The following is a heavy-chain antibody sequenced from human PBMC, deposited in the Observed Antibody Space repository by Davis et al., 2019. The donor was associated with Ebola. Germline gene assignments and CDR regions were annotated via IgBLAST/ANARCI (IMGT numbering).Heavy chain of an antibody. J-gene: IGHJ4*02. V-gene: IGHV3-30*04. CDR3: ARGLGPIVVVVAAELLPFFDY. D-gene: IGHD2-15*01. CDR1: GFTFSSYA. CDR2: ISYDGSNK. Sequence: PGGSLRLSCAASGFTFSSYAMHWVRQAPGKGLEWVAVISYDGSNKYYADSVKGRFTISRDNSKNTLYLQMNSLRAEDTAVYYCARGLGPIVVVVAAELLPFFDYWGQGTLVTVSS.